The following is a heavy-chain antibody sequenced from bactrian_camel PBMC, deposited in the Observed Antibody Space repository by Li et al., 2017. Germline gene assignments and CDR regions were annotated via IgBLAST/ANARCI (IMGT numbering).Heavy chain of an antibody. CDR1: GYTYNRNC. Sequence: HVQLVESGGGSVQAGGSLRLSCAASGYTYNRNCMAWFRQAPGKEREGVAAFDSDGSTSYADSVKGRFTISKDNAKNTVYLQMNSLKPEDTAIYYCAAAKGLPDLLRGGYLSARSYNYWGRGTQVTVS. CDR2: FDSDGST. D-gene: IGHD3*01. J-gene: IGHJ4*01. CDR3: AAAKGLPDLLRGGYLSARSYNY. V-gene: IGHV3S53*01.